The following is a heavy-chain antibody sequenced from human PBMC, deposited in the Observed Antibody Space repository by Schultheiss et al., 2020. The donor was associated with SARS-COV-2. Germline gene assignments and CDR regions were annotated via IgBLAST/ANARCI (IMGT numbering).Heavy chain of an antibody. CDR2: VSYSGST. Sequence: SETLSLTCTVSGGSISSYYWNWIRQPPGKGLEWIGYVSYSGSTNYNPSLKSRVTISVDTSKNQFSLKLSSVTAADTAVYFCAREYGEAFDYWGQGTLVTVSS. J-gene: IGHJ4*02. V-gene: IGHV4-59*01. CDR3: AREYGEAFDY. CDR1: GGSISSYY. D-gene: IGHD2-8*01.